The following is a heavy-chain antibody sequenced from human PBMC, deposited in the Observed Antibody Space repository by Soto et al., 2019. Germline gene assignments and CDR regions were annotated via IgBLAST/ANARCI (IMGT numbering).Heavy chain of an antibody. D-gene: IGHD3-22*01. CDR3: AKSRYYDSSGPGAFDV. V-gene: IGHV3-23*01. J-gene: IGHJ3*01. CDR1: GFNFNNYA. CDR2: ITVSGGHT. Sequence: GGSLRLSCAASGFNFNNYAMTWVRQAPGKGLEWVSSITVSGGHTYAADSVKGRFTVSRDNSKNTVYLQMNSLRADDTATYFCAKSRYYDSSGPGAFDVWGQGTMVTVSS.